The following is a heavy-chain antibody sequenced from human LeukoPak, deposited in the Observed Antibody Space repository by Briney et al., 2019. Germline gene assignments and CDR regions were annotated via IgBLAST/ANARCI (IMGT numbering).Heavy chain of an antibody. CDR1: GGSISTIPLY. CDR3: ARSHFYGAGGDP. CDR2: IFDTGST. J-gene: IGHJ5*02. Sequence: SETLSLTCTVSGGSISTIPLYWGWIRQPPGKGLEWIGSIFDTGSTYANPSLKSRVTISVDTSRNQFSLQLSSVTAADTAVYYCARSHFYGAGGDPGGRGTRVTVSS. V-gene: IGHV4-39*01. D-gene: IGHD3-10*01.